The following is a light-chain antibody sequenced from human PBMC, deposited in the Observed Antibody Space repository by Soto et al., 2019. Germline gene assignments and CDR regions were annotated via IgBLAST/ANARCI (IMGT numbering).Light chain of an antibody. J-gene: IGLJ2*01. CDR1: SGSIANNY. Sequence: NFLLTQPHSVSESPGKTLSISGTRSSGSIANNYVQWYQQRPGSAPTTVIYENNQRLSGVPDRFPGSTDGSSNSASLTSSGLQTVDEADYYCQSYDSDFVVFGGGTQRTV. CDR2: ENN. V-gene: IGLV6-57*04. CDR3: QSYDSDFVV.